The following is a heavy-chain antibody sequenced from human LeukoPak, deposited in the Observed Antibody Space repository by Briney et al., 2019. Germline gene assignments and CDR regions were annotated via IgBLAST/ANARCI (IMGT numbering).Heavy chain of an antibody. CDR3: ARGRKQWLVRGSWFDP. J-gene: IGHJ5*02. CDR1: GGSISSYY. V-gene: IGHV4-59*01. CDR2: IYYSGST. D-gene: IGHD6-19*01. Sequence: SETLSLTCTGSGGSISSYYWSWIRQPPGKGLEWIGYIYYSGSTNYNPSLKSRVTISVDTSKNQFSLELSSVTAADTAVYYCARGRKQWLVRGSWFDPWGQGTLVTVSS.